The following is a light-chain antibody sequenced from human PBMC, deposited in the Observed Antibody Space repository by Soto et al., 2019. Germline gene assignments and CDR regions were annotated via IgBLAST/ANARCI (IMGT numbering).Light chain of an antibody. Sequence: EIVLTQSPGTLSLSPGERATLSCRASQSVSSSYLAWYQQKPGHAPRRLIYGASPRATGIPDRFSGSGSGTDFSLPISSMEPAESAVYYCPQYGSSPPNTFGQGTKVDIK. J-gene: IGKJ2*01. CDR2: GAS. CDR3: PQYGSSPPNT. CDR1: QSVSSSY. V-gene: IGKV3-20*01.